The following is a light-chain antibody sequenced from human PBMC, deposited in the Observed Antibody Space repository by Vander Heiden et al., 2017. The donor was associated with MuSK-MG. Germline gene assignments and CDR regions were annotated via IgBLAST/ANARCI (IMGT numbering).Light chain of an antibody. V-gene: IGLV3-21*02. CDR3: QVWDSSSDHLV. J-gene: IGLJ2*01. CDR1: NIGSQT. CDR2: DDS. Sequence: SSVLTQPPSVSVAPGQAATITCGGDNIGSQTVHWYQHNPGQAPVLVVHDDSDRPSGIPERFSGSNSGNTATLTISTVDAGDEADYDCQVWDSSSDHLVFGGGTKLTVL.